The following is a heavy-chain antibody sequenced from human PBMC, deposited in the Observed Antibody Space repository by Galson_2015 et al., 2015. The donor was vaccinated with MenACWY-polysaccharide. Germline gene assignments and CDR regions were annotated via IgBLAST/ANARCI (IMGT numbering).Heavy chain of an antibody. Sequence: SVKVSCKASGYSFSSYDINWVRQTTGQGLEWMGWMNPNSGNTGYAQKFQGRVTMTRNTSISIAYMELSSLRSEGTAVYYCARGGKYYYDSSGYLNWFDPWGRGTLVTVSS. CDR2: MNPNSGNT. V-gene: IGHV1-8*01. J-gene: IGHJ5*02. D-gene: IGHD3-22*01. CDR3: ARGGKYYYDSSGYLNWFDP. CDR1: GYSFSSYD.